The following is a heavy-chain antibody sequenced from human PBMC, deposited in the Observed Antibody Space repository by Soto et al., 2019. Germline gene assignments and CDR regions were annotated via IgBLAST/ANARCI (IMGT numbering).Heavy chain of an antibody. CDR2: TYYRSRWYN. V-gene: IGHV6-1*01. CDR3: AKDGSAWYRFDH. D-gene: IGHD6-19*01. J-gene: IGHJ4*02. Sequence: SQTLSLTCAISGDSVSSNSAAWNWIRQSPSRGLEWLGRTYYRSRWYNDYAVSVKSRITVNPDTSKNQFSLHLNSVTPEDTAVYFCAKDGSAWYRFDHWGQGTLVTVSS. CDR1: GDSVSSNSAA.